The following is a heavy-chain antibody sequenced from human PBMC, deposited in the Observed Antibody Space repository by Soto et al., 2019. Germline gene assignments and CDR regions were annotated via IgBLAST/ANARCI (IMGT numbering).Heavy chain of an antibody. CDR3: AMTQQRNCYCDMDV. CDR2: IIPIFGTP. J-gene: IGHJ6*02. CDR1: GGTFSSYA. D-gene: IGHD1-1*01. V-gene: IGHV1-69*12. Sequence: QVQLVQSGAEVKKPGSSVKVSCEASGGTFSSYAISWVRQAPGQGLEWMGGIIPIFGTPDYAQKFQSRVTSTAHESTSTAYMELSSLKSEEMAVYYCAMTQQRNCYCDMDVWGQGSTVKVAS.